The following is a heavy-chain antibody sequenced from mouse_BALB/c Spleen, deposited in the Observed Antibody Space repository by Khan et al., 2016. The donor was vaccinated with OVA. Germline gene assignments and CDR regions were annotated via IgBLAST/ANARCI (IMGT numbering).Heavy chain of an antibody. CDR2: INPGNGYS. CDR1: GYTFTSYT. V-gene: IGHV1-4*01. J-gene: IGHJ3*01. D-gene: IGHD2-14*01. Sequence: QVQLKESGAELARPGASVKMSCKASGYTFTSYTIHWIKTRPGQGLEWIGYINPGNGYSNYNQKFKDNGTLTTDKSSTTAYLQMSSLTSDDSAVYYCVRDGAYHRNDGWFGYWGQGTLVTVSA. CDR3: VRDGAYHRNDGWFGY.